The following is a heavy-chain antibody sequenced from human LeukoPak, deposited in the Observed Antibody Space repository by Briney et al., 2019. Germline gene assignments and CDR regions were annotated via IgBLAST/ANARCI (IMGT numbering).Heavy chain of an antibody. CDR2: ISSSGTTT. V-gene: IGHV3-11*01. Sequence: GGSLRLSCAASGFTFSDYYMSWIRQAPGKGLEWVSYISSSGTTTYYADSVKGRFTMSRDNAKNSLYLQMNSLRAEDTAVCYCARAGGYSRSVLDVWGQGTTVTVSS. J-gene: IGHJ6*02. CDR1: GFTFSDYY. CDR3: ARAGGYSRSVLDV. D-gene: IGHD1-26*01.